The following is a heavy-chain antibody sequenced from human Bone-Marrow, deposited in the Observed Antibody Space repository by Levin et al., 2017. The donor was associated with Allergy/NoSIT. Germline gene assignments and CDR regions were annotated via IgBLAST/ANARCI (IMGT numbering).Heavy chain of an antibody. CDR1: GGSFSGYY. CDR2: INHSGST. J-gene: IGHJ5*02. CDR3: ARDLLGYCSSTSCLRGWFDP. V-gene: IGHV4-34*01. D-gene: IGHD2-2*01. Sequence: PSETLSLTCAVYGGSFSGYYWSWIRQPPGKGLEWIGEINHSGSTNYNPSLKSRVTISVDTSKNQFSLKLSSVTDADTAVYYCARDLLGYCSSTSCLRGWFDPWGQGTLVTVSS.